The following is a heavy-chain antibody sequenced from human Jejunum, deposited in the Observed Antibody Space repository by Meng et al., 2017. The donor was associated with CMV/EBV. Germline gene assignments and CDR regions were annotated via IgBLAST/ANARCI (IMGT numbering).Heavy chain of an antibody. D-gene: IGHD2-8*01. CDR1: GFTFPGYA. V-gene: IGHV7-4-1*02. Sequence: SRHASGFTFPGYALNWKPQAPGQGAEWMGWINPNTGNPTYARGFTGRFVFSLDTSVSTAYVEISGLKAEDTAVYYCARYGLVLGKFDYWGQGTLVTVSS. J-gene: IGHJ4*02. CDR2: INPNTGNP. CDR3: ARYGLVLGKFDY.